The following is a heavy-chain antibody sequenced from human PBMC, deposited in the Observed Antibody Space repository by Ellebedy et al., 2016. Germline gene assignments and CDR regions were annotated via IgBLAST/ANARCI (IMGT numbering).Heavy chain of an antibody. CDR3: AREGTLQLWFLRNWFDP. V-gene: IGHV1-69*04. CDR2: IIPILGIA. Sequence: ASVKVSCKASGGTFSSYAISWVRQAPGQGLEWMGRIIPILGIANYAQKFQGRVTITADKSTSTAYMELSSLRSEDTAVYYCAREGTLQLWFLRNWFDPWGQGTLVTVSS. CDR1: GGTFSSYA. D-gene: IGHD5-18*01. J-gene: IGHJ5*02.